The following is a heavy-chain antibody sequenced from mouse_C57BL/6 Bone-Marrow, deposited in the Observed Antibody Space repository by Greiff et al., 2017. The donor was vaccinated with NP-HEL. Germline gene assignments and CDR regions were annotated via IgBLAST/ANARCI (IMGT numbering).Heavy chain of an antibody. J-gene: IGHJ1*03. V-gene: IGHV2-2*01. CDR3: ARDGLGRYWYFDV. CDR1: GFSLTSYG. Sequence: QVQLQQSGPGLVQPSQSLSITCTVSGFSLTSYGVHWVRQSPGKGLEWLGVIWSGGSTDYNAAFISRLSISKDNYKSQVFFKMNSLQADDTAIYYCARDGLGRYWYFDVWGTGTTVTVSS. CDR2: IWSGGST. D-gene: IGHD4-1*01.